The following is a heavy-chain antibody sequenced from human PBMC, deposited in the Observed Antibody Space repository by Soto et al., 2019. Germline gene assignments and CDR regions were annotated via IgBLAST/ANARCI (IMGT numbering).Heavy chain of an antibody. CDR3: AREDGFGELTRCFDY. J-gene: IGHJ4*02. V-gene: IGHV3-33*01. CDR1: GFTFSSYG. D-gene: IGHD3-10*01. CDR2: IWYDGSNK. Sequence: QVQLVESGGGVVQPGRSLRLSCAASGFTFSSYGMHWVRQAPGKGLEWVAVIWYDGSNKYYADSVKGRFTISRDNSKNTLYLQMNSLRAEDTAVYYCAREDGFGELTRCFDYWGQGTLVTASS.